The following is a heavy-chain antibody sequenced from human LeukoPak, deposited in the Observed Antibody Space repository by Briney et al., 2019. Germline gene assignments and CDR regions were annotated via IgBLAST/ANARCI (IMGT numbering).Heavy chain of an antibody. Sequence: SVKVSCKASGGTFSSYAISWVRQAPGQGLEWMGRIIPIFGTANYAQKFQGGVTITTDESTSTAYMELSSLRSEDTAVYYCARDRGTYYYDSSGYYSFDYWGQGTLVTVSS. CDR1: GGTFSSYA. CDR2: IIPIFGTA. V-gene: IGHV1-69*05. J-gene: IGHJ4*02. CDR3: ARDRGTYYYDSSGYYSFDY. D-gene: IGHD3-22*01.